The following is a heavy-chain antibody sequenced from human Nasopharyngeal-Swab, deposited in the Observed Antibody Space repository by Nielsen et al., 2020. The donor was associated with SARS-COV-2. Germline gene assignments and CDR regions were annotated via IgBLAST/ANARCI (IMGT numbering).Heavy chain of an antibody. Sequence: ASVKVSCKASGYTFTTYAMNWVRQAPGHGLEWMGWINTITGNPTYAQGFTGRFVFSLDTSVSTVYLQISSLKAEDTAVYYCARAGIAAADPFDYWGQGTLVTVSS. CDR1: GYTFTTYA. J-gene: IGHJ4*02. CDR3: ARAGIAAADPFDY. CDR2: INTITGNP. V-gene: IGHV7-4-1*02. D-gene: IGHD6-13*01.